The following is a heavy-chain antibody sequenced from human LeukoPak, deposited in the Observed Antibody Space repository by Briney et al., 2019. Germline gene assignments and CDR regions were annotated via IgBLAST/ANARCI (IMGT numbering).Heavy chain of an antibody. CDR1: GFTFRTYS. J-gene: IGHJ4*02. D-gene: IGHD4-23*01. CDR2: VSADGSTQ. Sequence: PGRSLRLSCAASGFTFRTYSIHWVRQAPGKGLEWVTVVSADGSTQLYSDSVKGRFTVSRDNSLNTPHLQMNSLKTEDTAVYYCAREFGHNRWYFDYWGQGALVTVSS. V-gene: IGHV3-30*03. CDR3: AREFGHNRWYFDY.